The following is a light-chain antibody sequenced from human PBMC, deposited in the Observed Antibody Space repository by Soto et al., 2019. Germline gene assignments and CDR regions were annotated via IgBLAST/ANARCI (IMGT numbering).Light chain of an antibody. CDR3: QQCGSAPRT. J-gene: IGKJ1*01. CDR1: QSVSNNY. V-gene: IGKV3-20*01. Sequence: EIVLTQSPGTLSLSPGERATLSCRASQSVSNNYLAWYQQKPGQAPRLLISGAFNRATGVPDRFSGGGSGTDFTLTISRLEAEDFAVYYCQQCGSAPRTFGQGTKVDIK. CDR2: GAF.